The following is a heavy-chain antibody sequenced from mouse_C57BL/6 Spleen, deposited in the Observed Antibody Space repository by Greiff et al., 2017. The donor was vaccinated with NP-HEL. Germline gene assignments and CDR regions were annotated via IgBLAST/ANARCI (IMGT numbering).Heavy chain of an antibody. CDR1: GYTFTSYW. J-gene: IGHJ2*01. V-gene: IGHV1-50*01. CDR2: IDPSDSYT. CDR3: ARRGGDFDY. Sequence: VQLQQSGAELVKPGASVKLSCKASGYTFTSYWMQWVKQRPGQGLEWIGEIDPSDSYTNYNQKFKGKATFTVDTSSSTAYMQLSSLTSEDSAVYYCARRGGDFDYWGQGTTLTVSS.